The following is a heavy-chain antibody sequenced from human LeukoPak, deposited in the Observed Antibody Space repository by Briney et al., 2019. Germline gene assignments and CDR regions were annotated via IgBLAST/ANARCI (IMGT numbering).Heavy chain of an antibody. CDR3: ARARGVVVIAPDY. Sequence: SETLPLTCTVSGGSISSGGYYWSWIRQPPGKGLEWIGYIYHSGSTYYNPSLKSRVTISVDRSKNQFSLKLSSVTAADTAVYYCARARGVVVIAPDYWGQGTLVTVSS. D-gene: IGHD2-21*01. J-gene: IGHJ4*02. CDR1: GGSISSGGYY. V-gene: IGHV4-30-2*01. CDR2: IYHSGST.